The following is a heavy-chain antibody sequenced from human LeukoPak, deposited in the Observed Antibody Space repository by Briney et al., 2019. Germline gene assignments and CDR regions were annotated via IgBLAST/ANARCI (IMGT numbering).Heavy chain of an antibody. CDR3: ARNKINTVTTGWYFDL. CDR2: VSIGGTYI. V-gene: IGHV3-21*01. CDR1: GFTFSSYG. J-gene: IGHJ2*01. Sequence: GGSLRLSCAASGFTFSSYGMNGVRQAPGKGLEWVSFVSIGGTYIYYADSVKGRFTISRDDAKNSLYLQMNSLTAEDTAEYYCARNKINTVTTGWYFDLWGRGTLVTVSS. D-gene: IGHD4-17*01.